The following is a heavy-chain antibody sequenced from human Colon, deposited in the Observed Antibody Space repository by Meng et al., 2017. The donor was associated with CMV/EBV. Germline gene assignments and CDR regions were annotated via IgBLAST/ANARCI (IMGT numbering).Heavy chain of an antibody. Sequence: GESLKISCVVSGISVSGNYMTWVRQAPGKGLEWLSVIYSSGRTFYGDSAKGRITVSRDNSTNTLFLQMENLRAEDTALYYCARDDYRFQNLNAGGNSLDFWGQGTLVTVSS. J-gene: IGHJ4*02. CDR3: ARDDYRFQNLNAGGNSLDF. D-gene: IGHD1-7*01. V-gene: IGHV3-53*05. CDR2: IYSSGRT. CDR1: GISVSGNY.